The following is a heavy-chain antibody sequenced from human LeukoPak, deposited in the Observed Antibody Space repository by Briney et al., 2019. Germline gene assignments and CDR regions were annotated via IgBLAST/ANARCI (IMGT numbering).Heavy chain of an antibody. CDR2: IYPGDSDT. CDR1: GYIFVSYW. V-gene: IGHV5-51*01. D-gene: IGHD2-21*01. J-gene: IGHJ4*02. Sequence: GESLKISCKGSGYIFVSYWIAWVRPMPGKGLEWMGIIYPGDSDTRYSPSFQGQVTISADKAISTAYLQWSSLKASDTAMYYCATADTDMEVAVNWGQGTLVTVSS. CDR3: ATADTDMEVAVN.